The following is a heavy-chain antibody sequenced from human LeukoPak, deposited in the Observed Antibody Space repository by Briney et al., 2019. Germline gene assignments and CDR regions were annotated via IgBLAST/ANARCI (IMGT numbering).Heavy chain of an antibody. Sequence: GGSLRLSCVASGFPFTRNAMHWVRQAPGKGLEWVAVTSPDGSEQYYADSVRGRFTISRDNSKNTVFLQMNSLTTEDTAVYSCFTGSEFYYDSWGQGTLATVSS. J-gene: IGHJ4*02. CDR2: TSPDGSEQ. D-gene: IGHD1-14*01. V-gene: IGHV3-30*04. CDR3: FTGSEFYYDS. CDR1: GFPFTRNA.